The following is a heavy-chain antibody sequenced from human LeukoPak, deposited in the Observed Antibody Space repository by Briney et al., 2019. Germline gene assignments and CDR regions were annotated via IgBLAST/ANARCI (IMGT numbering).Heavy chain of an antibody. J-gene: IGHJ4*02. V-gene: IGHV3-21*01. Sequence: GGSLRLSCAASGFTFSSYSMNWVRQAPGKGLEWVSSISSSSSYIYYADSVKGRFTISRDNAKNSLYLQMNSLRAEDTAVYYCARDRYGDYVFDYWGQGTLVTVSS. CDR3: ARDRYGDYVFDY. D-gene: IGHD4-17*01. CDR2: ISSSSSYI. CDR1: GFTFSSYS.